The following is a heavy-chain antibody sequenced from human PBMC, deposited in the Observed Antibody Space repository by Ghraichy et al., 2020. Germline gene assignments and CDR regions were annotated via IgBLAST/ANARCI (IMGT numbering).Heavy chain of an antibody. CDR3: VRHSGGYSSGCDY. CDR1: GGSISSSSYY. CDR2: IYYSGST. J-gene: IGHJ4*02. V-gene: IGHV4-39*01. Sequence: SETLSLTCTVSGGSISSSSYYWGWIRQPPGKGLEWIGSIYYSGSTYYNPSLKSRVTISIDTSKNQFSLKLSSVTAADTAVYYCVRHSGGYSSGCDYWGQGTLVTVSS. D-gene: IGHD5-18*01.